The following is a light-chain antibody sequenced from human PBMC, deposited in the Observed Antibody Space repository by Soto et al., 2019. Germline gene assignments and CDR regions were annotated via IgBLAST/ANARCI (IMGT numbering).Light chain of an antibody. CDR1: SSDIGAYNF. CDR3: SSYTGSNTYV. CDR2: DLS. J-gene: IGLJ1*01. V-gene: IGLV2-8*01. Sequence: QSALTQPPSASGSPGQSVTISCTGTSSDIGAYNFVAWYQQHPGRAPKLIIHDLSQRPSGVPDRFSGSKSGNTASLTVSGLQAEDEADYYCSSYTGSNTYVFGTGTKLTVL.